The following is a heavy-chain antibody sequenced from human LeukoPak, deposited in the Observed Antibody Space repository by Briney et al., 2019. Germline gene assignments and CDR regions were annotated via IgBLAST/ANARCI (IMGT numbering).Heavy chain of an antibody. CDR1: GYTFTSYD. CDR3: ARGSSITIFGGVIIRRYYFDY. CDR2: MNPNSGNT. D-gene: IGHD3-3*01. Sequence: HRASVTVSCKASGYTFTSYDINWVRQAPGQGLEWMGWMNPNSGNTGYAQKFQGRVTMTRNTSISTAYMELSSLRSEDTAVYYCARGSSITIFGGVIIRRYYFDYWGQGTLVTVSS. V-gene: IGHV1-8*01. J-gene: IGHJ4*02.